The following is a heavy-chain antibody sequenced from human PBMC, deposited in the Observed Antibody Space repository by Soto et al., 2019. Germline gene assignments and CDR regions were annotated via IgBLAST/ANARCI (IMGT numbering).Heavy chain of an antibody. V-gene: IGHV3-30-3*01. CDR3: AREGLMDPNFDY. Sequence: QVQLVESGGGVVQPGRSLRLSCAASGFTFSSYAMHWVRQAPGKGLEWVAVISYDGSNKYYADSVKGRFTISRDNSKNTLYLQMNSLRAEDTAVYYCAREGLMDPNFDYWGQGTLVTVSS. D-gene: IGHD3-16*01. CDR1: GFTFSSYA. J-gene: IGHJ4*02. CDR2: ISYDGSNK.